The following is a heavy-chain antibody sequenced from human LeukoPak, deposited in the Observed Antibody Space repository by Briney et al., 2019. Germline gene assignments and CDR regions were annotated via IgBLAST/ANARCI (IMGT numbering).Heavy chain of an antibody. CDR2: INPNSGGT. V-gene: IGHV1-2*02. J-gene: IGHJ4*02. Sequence: ASVKVSCKASGYTFTDFYMHWVRQAPGQGLEWMVWINPNSGGTNYAQKFQGGVTVTRDTSINTAYMELNSLISDDTAVYYCARGWPGNPHFAFWGQGTLITVSS. CDR1: GYTFTDFY. CDR3: ARGWPGNPHFAF. D-gene: IGHD4-23*01.